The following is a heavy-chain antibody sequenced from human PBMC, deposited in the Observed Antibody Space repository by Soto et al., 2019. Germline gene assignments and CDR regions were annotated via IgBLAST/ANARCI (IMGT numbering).Heavy chain of an antibody. CDR2: IWYDGSNK. Sequence: GGSLRLSCAASGFTFSSYGMHWVRQAPGKGLEWVAVIWYDGSNKYYADSVKGRFTISRDNSKNTLYLQMNSLRAEDTAVYYCASSKLDSSSLVYRNWGQGTLVTVSS. V-gene: IGHV3-33*01. CDR3: ASSKLDSSSLVYRN. J-gene: IGHJ4*02. D-gene: IGHD6-13*01. CDR1: GFTFSSYG.